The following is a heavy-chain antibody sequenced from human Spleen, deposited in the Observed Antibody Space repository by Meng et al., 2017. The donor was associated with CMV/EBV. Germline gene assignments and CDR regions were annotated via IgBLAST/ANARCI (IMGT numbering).Heavy chain of an antibody. V-gene: IGHV3-23*03. CDR2: IYSGGSST. CDR1: GFIFSNYA. Sequence: GGSLRLSCAASGFIFSNYAMNWVRQAPGKGLEWVSVIYSGGSSTSYADSVKGRFTISRDNSKNTLYLQMNSLRAEDTAVYYCAKDYGSSGWSGPIDYWGQGTLVTVSS. J-gene: IGHJ4*02. CDR3: AKDYGSSGWSGPIDY. D-gene: IGHD6-19*01.